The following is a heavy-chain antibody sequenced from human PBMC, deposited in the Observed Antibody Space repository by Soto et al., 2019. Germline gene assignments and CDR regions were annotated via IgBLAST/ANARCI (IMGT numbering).Heavy chain of an antibody. D-gene: IGHD3-10*01. CDR3: ARGIGGWFGVAYYYGMDV. J-gene: IGHJ6*02. Sequence: QVQLVQSGAEVKKPGASVKVSCKASGYTFTSYGISWVRQAPGQGLEWMGWISPYNGNTNYAQKLQGRVTMTTDTPRSAAYMDLRSLRSDETAVYYCARGIGGWFGVAYYYGMDVWGQGTTVTVSS. CDR1: GYTFTSYG. CDR2: ISPYNGNT. V-gene: IGHV1-18*01.